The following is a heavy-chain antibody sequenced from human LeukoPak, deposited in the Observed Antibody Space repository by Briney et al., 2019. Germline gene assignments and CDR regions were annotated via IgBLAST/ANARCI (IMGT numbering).Heavy chain of an antibody. V-gene: IGHV4-34*01. CDR1: GGSFSGYY. CDR2: INHSGST. J-gene: IGHJ3*02. CDR3: ARTINNAFDI. Sequence: SETLSLTCAVYGGSFSGYYWSWIRQPPGKGLEWIGEINHSGSTNYNPSLKSRVTISVDTSKNQFSLKLGSVTAADTAVYYCARTINNAFDIWGQGTMVTVS. D-gene: IGHD5-12*01.